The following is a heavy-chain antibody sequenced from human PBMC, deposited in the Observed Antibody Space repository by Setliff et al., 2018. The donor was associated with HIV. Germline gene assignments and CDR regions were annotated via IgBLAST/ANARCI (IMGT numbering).Heavy chain of an antibody. J-gene: IGHJ6*03. CDR3: ARAAGYTGGWGYGATYHYYMDV. Sequence: GGSLRLSCAASGFNFNQYWMSWVRQAPGKGLEWVANIKVDGSQKYYLDSVKGRFTISRDNAKSSLFLQMNSLRVDDTAVYYCARAAGYTGGWGYGATYHYYMDVWGKGTTVTVSS. CDR2: IKVDGSQK. D-gene: IGHD6-19*01. CDR1: GFNFNQYW. V-gene: IGHV3-7*03.